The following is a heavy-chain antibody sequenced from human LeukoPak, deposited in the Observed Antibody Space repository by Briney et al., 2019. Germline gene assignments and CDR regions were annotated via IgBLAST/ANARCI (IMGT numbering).Heavy chain of an antibody. CDR2: IYSGGST. J-gene: IGHJ4*02. CDR3: AIHTWDY. CDR1: GFTVSSNY. Sequence: GGSLRLSCAVSGFTVSSNYMSWVRQAPGKGLEWVSVIYSGGSTYYSDSVKGRFTISRDNSKNMLYLQMNSLRAEDTAVYYCAIHTWDYWGQGTLVTVSS. V-gene: IGHV3-66*04.